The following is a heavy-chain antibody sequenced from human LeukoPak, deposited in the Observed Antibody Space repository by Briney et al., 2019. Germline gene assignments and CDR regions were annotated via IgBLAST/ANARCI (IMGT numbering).Heavy chain of an antibody. CDR2: IIPIFGTA. V-gene: IGHV1-69*05. CDR1: GYTFTGYY. D-gene: IGHD3-3*01. Sequence: SVKVSCKASGYTFTGYYMHWVRQAPGQGLEWMGRIIPIFGTANYAQKFQGRVTITTDESTSTAYMELSSLRSEDTAVYYCASELRFLEWLSVDPWGQGTLVTVSS. J-gene: IGHJ5*02. CDR3: ASELRFLEWLSVDP.